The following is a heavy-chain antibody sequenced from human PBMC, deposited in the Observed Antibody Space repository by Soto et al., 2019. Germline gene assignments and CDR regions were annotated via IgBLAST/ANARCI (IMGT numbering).Heavy chain of an antibody. J-gene: IGHJ3*02. D-gene: IGHD1-26*01. CDR3: ARHCPTIVGATDAFDI. Sequence: SETLSLTCTVSGGSISSSSYYWGWIRQPPGKGLEWIGSIYYSGSTYYNPSLKSRVTISVDTSKNQFSLKLSSVTAADTAAYYCARHCPTIVGATDAFDIWGQGTMVTVSS. CDR1: GGSISSSSYY. V-gene: IGHV4-39*01. CDR2: IYYSGST.